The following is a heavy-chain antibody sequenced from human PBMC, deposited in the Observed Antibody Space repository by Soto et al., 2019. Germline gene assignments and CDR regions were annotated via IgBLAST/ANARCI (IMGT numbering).Heavy chain of an antibody. Sequence: SETLSLTCTVSGGSVSSGSYYWSWIRQPPGKGLEWIGYIYYSGSTNYNPSLKSRVTISVDTSKNQFSLKLSSVTAADKAVYYCARGGSRSRWSKGIDYWGQGTLVTVSS. CDR3: ARGGSRSRWSKGIDY. CDR1: GGSVSSGSYY. CDR2: IYYSGST. D-gene: IGHD6-13*01. J-gene: IGHJ4*02. V-gene: IGHV4-61*01.